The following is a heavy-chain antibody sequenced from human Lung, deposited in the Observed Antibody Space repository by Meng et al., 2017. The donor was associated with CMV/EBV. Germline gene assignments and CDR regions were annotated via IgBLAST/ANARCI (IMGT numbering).Heavy chain of an antibody. CDR2: IYYSGST. D-gene: IGHD4-17*01. CDR3: ARTNYGDYNWFDP. J-gene: IGHJ5*02. Sequence: AHRQESGPGLWTPSQTLSLTCTVSGGSISSGGFYWSWIHQHPGKGLEWIGYIYYSGSTYYNPSLRSRVAISIDTSKNQFSLKLTSVTAADTAVYLCARTNYGDYNWFDPWGQGTLVTVSS. V-gene: IGHV4-31*03. CDR1: GGSISSGGFY.